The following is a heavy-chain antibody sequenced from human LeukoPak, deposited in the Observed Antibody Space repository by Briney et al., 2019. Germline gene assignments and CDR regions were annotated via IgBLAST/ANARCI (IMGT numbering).Heavy chain of an antibody. CDR1: GFTFRDAA. D-gene: IGHD3-9*01. V-gene: IGHV3-74*01. J-gene: IGHJ4*02. CDR3: AMDMTGLADS. CDR2: INPDGSIT. Sequence: GGSLRLSCAVSGFTFRDAAMTWVRQAPGKGLVWVSRINPDGSITTYADSVKGRFTISRDNAKNTLYLQMNSLRVEDTAIYYCAMDMTGLADSWGQGTLVSVSS.